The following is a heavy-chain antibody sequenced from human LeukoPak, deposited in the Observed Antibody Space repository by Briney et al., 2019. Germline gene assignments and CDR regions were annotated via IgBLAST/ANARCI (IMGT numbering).Heavy chain of an antibody. Sequence: GGSPRLSCAASGFTFSSYWMSWVRQAPGKGLEWVANIKQDGSEKYYVDSVKGRFTISRDNAKNSLYLQMSSLRAEDTAVYYCATPEVAPDYYYYYMDVWGKGTTVTVSS. D-gene: IGHD1-14*01. CDR1: GFTFSSYW. J-gene: IGHJ6*03. CDR3: ATPEVAPDYYYYYMDV. V-gene: IGHV3-7*01. CDR2: IKQDGSEK.